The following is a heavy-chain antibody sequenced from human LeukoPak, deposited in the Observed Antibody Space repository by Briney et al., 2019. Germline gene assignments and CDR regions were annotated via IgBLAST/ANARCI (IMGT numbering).Heavy chain of an antibody. D-gene: IGHD5-18*01. Sequence: GGSLRLSCAVSGFSFTNFASNWVRQAPGKGLEWVSSISSSGGTTDYAVSVKGRFSISRDNSRNTLFLHMNSLRAEDTAIYYCARDLATMVTALGLDVWGQGTTVAVSS. V-gene: IGHV3-23*01. CDR2: ISSSGGTT. J-gene: IGHJ6*02. CDR3: ARDLATMVTALGLDV. CDR1: GFSFTNFA.